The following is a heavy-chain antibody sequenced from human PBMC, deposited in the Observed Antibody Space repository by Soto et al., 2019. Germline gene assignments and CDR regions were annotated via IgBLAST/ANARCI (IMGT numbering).Heavy chain of an antibody. CDR2: INPNSGGT. Sequence: QVQLVQSGAEVKKPGASVKVSCKASGYTFTGYYLHWVRQAPGQGLAWMGWINPNSGGTNNAQKLQGRVTMTRETSLSTAYMELSRLRSDDTDVYYCAREDCSSTSCYFGYDGSGTAFDIWGQGTMVTVSS. V-gene: IGHV1-2*02. CDR3: AREDCSSTSCYFGYDGSGTAFDI. D-gene: IGHD2-2*01. J-gene: IGHJ3*02. CDR1: GYTFTGYY.